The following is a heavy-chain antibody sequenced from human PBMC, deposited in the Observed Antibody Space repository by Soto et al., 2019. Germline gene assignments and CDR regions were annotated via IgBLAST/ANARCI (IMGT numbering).Heavy chain of an antibody. CDR1: GDSISSNSYY. D-gene: IGHD4-4*01. Sequence: SETLSLTCSVSGDSISSNSYYWGWIRQPPGKGLEWIGNIYYSGTTYYNPSLKSRVTISVDTSKNQFSLKLSSVTAADTAVYYCARLPHETTLTSHYYMDVWGKGTPVTVSS. J-gene: IGHJ6*03. CDR3: ARLPHETTLTSHYYMDV. CDR2: IYYSGTT. V-gene: IGHV4-39*01.